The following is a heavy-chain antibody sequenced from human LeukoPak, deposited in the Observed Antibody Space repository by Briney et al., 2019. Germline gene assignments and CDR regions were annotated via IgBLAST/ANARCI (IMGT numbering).Heavy chain of an antibody. CDR1: GYTFTGYY. J-gene: IGHJ4*02. V-gene: IGHV1-2*02. CDR2: INPNSGGT. CDR3: ATIPIAPSRVRGVITYYFDY. Sequence: ASVKVSCKASGYTFTGYYMHWVRQAPGQGLEWMGWINPNSGGTNYAQKFQGRVTMTRDTSISTAYMELSRLRSDDTAVYYCATIPIAPSRVRGVITYYFDYWGQGTLVTVSS. D-gene: IGHD3-10*01.